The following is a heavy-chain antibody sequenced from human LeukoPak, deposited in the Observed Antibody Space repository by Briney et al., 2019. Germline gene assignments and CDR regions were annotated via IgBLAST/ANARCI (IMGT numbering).Heavy chain of an antibody. Sequence: GGSLRLSCAASGFSFSDYYMSWNRQAPGKGLEWISYISSSGSSIYYADSVKGRFTISRDNAKNSLYLQMNSLRAEGTAVYYCARELAAAGTPSYWGQGTLVTVSS. CDR3: ARELAAAGTPSY. D-gene: IGHD6-13*01. CDR1: GFSFSDYY. V-gene: IGHV3-11*04. CDR2: ISSSGSSI. J-gene: IGHJ4*02.